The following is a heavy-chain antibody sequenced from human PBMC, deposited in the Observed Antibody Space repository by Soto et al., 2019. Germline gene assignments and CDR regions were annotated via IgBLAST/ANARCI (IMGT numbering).Heavy chain of an antibody. D-gene: IGHD7-27*01. Sequence: QVTLKESGPVLVKPTETLTLTCTVPGFSLSNARMGVSWIRQPPGKALEWLAHIFSNDEKSYSTSLKSRLTTCKDPSKSQVVLTMTNMEPVDTATYYCARMADDLVNWAEGWYFDYWGQGTLVTVSS. J-gene: IGHJ4*02. CDR2: IFSNDEK. CDR1: GFSLSNARMG. CDR3: ARMADDLVNWAEGWYFDY. V-gene: IGHV2-26*01.